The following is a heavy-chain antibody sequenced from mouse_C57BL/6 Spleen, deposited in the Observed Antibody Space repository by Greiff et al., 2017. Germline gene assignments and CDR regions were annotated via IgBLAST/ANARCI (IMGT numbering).Heavy chain of an antibody. CDR1: GYTFTDHT. CDR2: IYPRDGST. J-gene: IGHJ2*01. Sequence: QVQPQQSDAELVKPGASVKISCKVSGYTFTDHTIHWMKQRPEQGLEWIGYIYPRDGSTKYNEKFKGKATLTADKSSSTAYMQLNGLTSEDSAVXFGARKGGYSPYYFDYWGQGTTLTVSS. CDR3: ARKGGYSPYYFDY. V-gene: IGHV1-78*01. D-gene: IGHD2-3*01.